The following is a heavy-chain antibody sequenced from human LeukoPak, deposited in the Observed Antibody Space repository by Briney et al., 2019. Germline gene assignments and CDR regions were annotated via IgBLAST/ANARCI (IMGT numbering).Heavy chain of an antibody. CDR3: ASSDYVWGKPFYFDY. Sequence: GGSLRLSCAASGLTFTRYSMSWVRQAPGKGLEWVSSISTSSGYIYYADSVMGRFTISRDNAKNSLYLQMNSLRPEGTAVYYRASSDYVWGKPFYFDYWGQGTLVTVSS. CDR2: ISTSSGYI. J-gene: IGHJ4*02. V-gene: IGHV3-21*01. CDR1: GLTFTRYS. D-gene: IGHD3-16*01.